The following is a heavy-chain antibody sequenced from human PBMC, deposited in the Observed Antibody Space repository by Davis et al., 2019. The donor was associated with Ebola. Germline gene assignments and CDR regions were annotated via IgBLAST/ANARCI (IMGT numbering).Heavy chain of an antibody. D-gene: IGHD2-2*01. Sequence: ASVQVSCKASGYSFTTYGMNWVRQPPGQGLEWMGWININTGNPTYSQGFTGRFVFSLDTSVSTAYLQITSLKAEDTAVYYCARSSYTWYFSGMDVWGKGTTVTVSS. CDR3: ARSSYTWYFSGMDV. V-gene: IGHV7-4-1*02. CDR1: GYSFTTYG. J-gene: IGHJ6*04. CDR2: ININTGNP.